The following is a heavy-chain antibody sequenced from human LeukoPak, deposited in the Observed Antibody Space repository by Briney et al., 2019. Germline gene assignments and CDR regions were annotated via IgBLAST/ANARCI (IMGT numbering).Heavy chain of an antibody. Sequence: GASVKVSCKASGYTFTDYYMHWVRQASGQGLEWMGWINPNGGGTNYAQKFQGRVTMTRDTSISTAYMELSRLRSDDTAVYYCARGVGNSYYYFYYMDVWGKGTTVPVSS. V-gene: IGHV1-2*02. CDR1: GYTFTDYY. J-gene: IGHJ6*03. D-gene: IGHD4-23*01. CDR2: INPNGGGT. CDR3: ARGVGNSYYYFYYMDV.